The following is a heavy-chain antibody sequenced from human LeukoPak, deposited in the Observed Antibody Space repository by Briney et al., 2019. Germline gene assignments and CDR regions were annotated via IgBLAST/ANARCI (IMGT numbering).Heavy chain of an antibody. D-gene: IGHD6-19*01. CDR3: TRPRGAVAGTWFES. CDR2: IRSKANNYAT. Sequence: GGSLKLSCAASGFTFSGAAMHWVRQASGKGLEWVGHIRSKANNYATAYAASVKGRFTISRDDSKNTVYLQMSSLKAEDTAVYYCTRPRGAVAGTWFESWGQGTLVTVSS. V-gene: IGHV3-73*01. CDR1: GFTFSGAA. J-gene: IGHJ5*01.